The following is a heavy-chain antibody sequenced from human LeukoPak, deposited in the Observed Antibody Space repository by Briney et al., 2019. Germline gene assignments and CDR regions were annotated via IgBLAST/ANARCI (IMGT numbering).Heavy chain of an antibody. J-gene: IGHJ4*02. CDR2: IYTSGST. Sequence: PSETLSLTCTVSGGSISSYYWSWIRQPDGKGLEWIGRIYTSGSTNYNPSLKSRVTMSVDTSKNQFSLKLSSETAADTAVYYCASEGSGYAKDYWGQGTLVTVSS. CDR1: GGSISSYY. CDR3: ASEGSGYAKDY. V-gene: IGHV4-4*07. D-gene: IGHD5-12*01.